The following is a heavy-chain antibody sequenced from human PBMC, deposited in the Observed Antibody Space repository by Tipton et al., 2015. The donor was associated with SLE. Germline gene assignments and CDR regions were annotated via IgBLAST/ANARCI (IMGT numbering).Heavy chain of an antibody. CDR3: AGLDSGSYGYFDY. J-gene: IGHJ4*02. CDR2: ISSSSSYT. CDR1: GFTFSDYY. D-gene: IGHD1-26*01. V-gene: IGHV3-11*03. Sequence: GSLRLSCAASGFTFSDYYMSWIRQAPGKGLEWVSYISSSSSYTNYADSVKGRFTISRDNAKNSLYLQMNSLRAEDTAVYYCAGLDSGSYGYFDYWGQGTLVTVSS.